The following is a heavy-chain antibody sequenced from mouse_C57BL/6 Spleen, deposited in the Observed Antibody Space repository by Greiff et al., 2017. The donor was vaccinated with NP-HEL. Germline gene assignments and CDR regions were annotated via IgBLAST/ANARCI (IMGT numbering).Heavy chain of an antibody. J-gene: IGHJ4*01. CDR1: GYSITSGYY. D-gene: IGHD3-2*02. Sequence: EVQVVESGPGLVKPSQSLSLTCSVTGYSITSGYYWNWIRQFPGNKLEWMGYISYDGSNNYNPSLKNRISITRDTSKNQFFLKLNSVTTEDTATYYCARERLRPLYAMDYWGQGTSVTVSS. CDR3: ARERLRPLYAMDY. V-gene: IGHV3-6*01. CDR2: ISYDGSN.